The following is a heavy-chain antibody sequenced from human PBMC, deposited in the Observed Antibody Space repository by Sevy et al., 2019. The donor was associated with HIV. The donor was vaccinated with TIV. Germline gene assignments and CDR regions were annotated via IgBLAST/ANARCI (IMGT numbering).Heavy chain of an antibody. CDR1: GFTFSTYA. CDR3: AKNSSTWYGYFQP. CDR2: ISGSGGAT. Sequence: GGSLRLSCAASGFTFSTYAISWVRQAPGKGLEWVSAISGSGGATYYADSVKGRFTISRDNSKNTLYLQMNSLRVEDTAVYYCAKNSSTWYGYFQPWGQGTLVTVSS. V-gene: IGHV3-23*01. D-gene: IGHD6-13*01. J-gene: IGHJ1*01.